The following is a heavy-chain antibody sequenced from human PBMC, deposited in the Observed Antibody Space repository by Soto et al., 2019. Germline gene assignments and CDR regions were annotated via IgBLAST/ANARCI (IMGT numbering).Heavy chain of an antibody. CDR2: ISAYNGNT. Sequence: EASVKVSCKASGYTFTSYGISWVRQAPGQGLEWMGWISAYNGNTNYAQKLQGRVTMTTDTSTSTAYMELRSLRSDDTAVYYCARVGPWSLYWLRCYFDYWGQGTLVTVSS. CDR1: GYTFTSYG. J-gene: IGHJ4*02. D-gene: IGHD2-15*01. CDR3: ARVGPWSLYWLRCYFDY. V-gene: IGHV1-18*01.